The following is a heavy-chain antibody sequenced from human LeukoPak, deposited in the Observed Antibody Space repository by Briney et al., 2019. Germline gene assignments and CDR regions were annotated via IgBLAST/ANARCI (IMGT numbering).Heavy chain of an antibody. D-gene: IGHD4-17*01. V-gene: IGHV3-30*04. J-gene: IGHJ4*02. CDR3: ARAGSTVTTLSPFDY. CDR2: ISYDGSNK. CDR1: GFTFSSYA. Sequence: HPGRSLRLSCAASGFTFSSYAMHWVRQAPGKGLEWVAVISYDGSNKYYADSVKGRFTISRDNSKNTLYLQMNSLRAEDTAVYYCARAGSTVTTLSPFDYWGQGTLVTVSS.